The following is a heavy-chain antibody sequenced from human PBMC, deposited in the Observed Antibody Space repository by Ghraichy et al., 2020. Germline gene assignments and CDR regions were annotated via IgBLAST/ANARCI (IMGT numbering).Heavy chain of an antibody. CDR1: GFTFSSYW. J-gene: IGHJ4*02. Sequence: GGSLRLSCAASGFTFSSYWMSWVRQAPGKGLEWVANIKQDGSEKYYVDSVKGRFTISRDNAKNSLYLQMNSLRAEDTAVYYCARDRVGATIFPVDYWGQGTLVTVSS. D-gene: IGHD1-26*01. CDR2: IKQDGSEK. V-gene: IGHV3-7*01. CDR3: ARDRVGATIFPVDY.